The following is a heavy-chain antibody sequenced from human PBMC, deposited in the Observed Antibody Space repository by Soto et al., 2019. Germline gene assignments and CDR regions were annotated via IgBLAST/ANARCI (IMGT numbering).Heavy chain of an antibody. V-gene: IGHV4-31*03. D-gene: IGHD5-18*01. CDR3: ARVDTAMVNYFDY. J-gene: IGHJ4*02. Sequence: SETLSLTCTASGAAVKSGSYFWTWIPQAPGKGLEWIGYSHYSGSAFYNPSLKSRVSISVDTSKNQFSLKLSSVTAADTAVYYCARVDTAMVNYFDYWGQG. CDR1: GAAVKSGSYF. CDR2: SHYSGSA.